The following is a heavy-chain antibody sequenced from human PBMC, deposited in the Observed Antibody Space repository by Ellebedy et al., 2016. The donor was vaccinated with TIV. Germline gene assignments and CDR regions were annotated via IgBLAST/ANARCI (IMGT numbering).Heavy chain of an antibody. D-gene: IGHD1-26*01. V-gene: IGHV4-59*06. Sequence: ESLKISCAASGFTVSSNYMSWVRQAPGKGLEWIGYIYYSGSTYYNPSLKSRVTISVDTSKNQFSLKLSSVTAADTAVYYCARGFIEGATFDYWGQGTLVTVSS. CDR3: ARGFIEGATFDY. CDR1: GFTVSSNY. CDR2: IYYSGST. J-gene: IGHJ4*02.